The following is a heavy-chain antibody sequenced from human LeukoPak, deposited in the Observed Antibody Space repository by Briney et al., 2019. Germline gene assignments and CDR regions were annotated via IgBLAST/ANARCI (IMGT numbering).Heavy chain of an antibody. J-gene: IGHJ4*02. CDR2: ISSSSSTI. Sequence: PWGSLRLSCAVSGLTFSSHSMNWVRQAPGKGLEWLSHISSSSSTIYYSESVKGRFPIPRDNAKNSRYLQINSLRAEDTAVYYCASWAGTATGFSGPFDYWGQGTLVTVSS. CDR3: ASWAGTATGFSGPFDY. V-gene: IGHV3-48*01. D-gene: IGHD6-13*01. CDR1: GLTFSSHS.